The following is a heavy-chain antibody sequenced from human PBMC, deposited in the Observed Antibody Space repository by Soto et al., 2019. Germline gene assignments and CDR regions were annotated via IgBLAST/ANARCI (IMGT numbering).Heavy chain of an antibody. CDR3: SRAGILTTPYYFDY. D-gene: IGHD4-4*01. CDR1: GFTFSSYA. J-gene: IGHJ4*01. CDR2: IRNKANSYTT. V-gene: IGHV3-72*01. Sequence: GGSLRLSCAASGFTFSSYAMHWVRQAPGKGLEWVGRIRNKANSYTTEYAASVKGRFTISRDDSKNSLFLQMYSLKTEDTAVYYCSRAGILTTPYYFDYWGQGTLVTVSS.